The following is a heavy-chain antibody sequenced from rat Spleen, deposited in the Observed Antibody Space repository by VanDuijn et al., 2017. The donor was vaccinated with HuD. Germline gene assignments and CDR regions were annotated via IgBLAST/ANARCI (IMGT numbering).Heavy chain of an antibody. CDR1: GFTFSNYW. V-gene: IGHV5-31*01. CDR2: ICADGVNT. Sequence: EVQLVESGGGLVQPGRSLKLSCVASGFTFSNYWMYWVRQAPGKGLEWVSSICADGVNTYYPDSVKGRFTISRDNAKSTLYLQMDSLRSEDTATYYCARRLLRVYVRLYFDYWGQGVMVTVSS. CDR3: ARRLLRVYVRLYFDY. D-gene: IGHD1-9*01. J-gene: IGHJ2*01.